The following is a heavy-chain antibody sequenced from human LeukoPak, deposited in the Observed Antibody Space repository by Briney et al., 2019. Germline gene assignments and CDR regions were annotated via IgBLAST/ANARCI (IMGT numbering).Heavy chain of an antibody. D-gene: IGHD1-26*01. Sequence: GGSLRLSCAASGFTFDDYAMHWVRQAPGKGLEWVSGISWNSGSIGYADSVKGRFTISRDNAKNSLYLQMNSLRAEDMALYYCAKDNSGSYFGAFEIWGQGTMVTVSS. CDR3: AKDNSGSYFGAFEI. CDR1: GFTFDDYA. CDR2: ISWNSGSI. J-gene: IGHJ3*02. V-gene: IGHV3-9*03.